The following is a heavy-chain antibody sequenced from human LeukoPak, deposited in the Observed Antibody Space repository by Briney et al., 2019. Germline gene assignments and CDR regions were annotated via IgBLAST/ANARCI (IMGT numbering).Heavy chain of an antibody. CDR3: ARGQGAGPSDDAFDI. CDR1: GGSISFYY. Sequence: SETLSLTCTVSGGSISFYYWSWIRQPAGKGLEWIGRVYNSGNTNYNPSLKSRVTMSVDTSKNHFSLRLNSVTAADTAVYYCARGQGAGPSDDAFDIWGQGTTVTVSS. J-gene: IGHJ3*02. D-gene: IGHD6-19*01. V-gene: IGHV4-4*07. CDR2: VYNSGNT.